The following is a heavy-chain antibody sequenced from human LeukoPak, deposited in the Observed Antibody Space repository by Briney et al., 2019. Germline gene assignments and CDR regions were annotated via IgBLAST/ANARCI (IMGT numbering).Heavy chain of an antibody. J-gene: IGHJ5*02. CDR2: IYYSGST. CDR1: GVSINNGGYY. V-gene: IGHV4-31*03. Sequence: SETLSLTCTVSGVSINNGGYYWRWIRQHPGKGLEWIGYIYYSGSTYYNPSLKSRVTILVDTSKNQFSLNLSSVTAADTAVYYCARDSQVLGGNWLDPWGQGTLVTVSS. D-gene: IGHD3-10*01. CDR3: ARDSQVLGGNWLDP.